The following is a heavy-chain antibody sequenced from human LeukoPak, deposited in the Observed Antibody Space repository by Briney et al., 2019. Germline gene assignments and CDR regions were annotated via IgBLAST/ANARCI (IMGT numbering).Heavy chain of an antibody. J-gene: IGHJ6*03. CDR1: GYSISSGYY. D-gene: IGHD3-10*01. V-gene: IGHV4-61*01. Sequence: SETLSLTCTVSGYSISSGYYWGWIRQPPGKGLEWIGYIYYSGSTNYNPSLKSRVTISVDTSKNQFSLKLSSVTAADTAVYYCARIRPHDGSGSYYNTRYYYYYYMDVWGKGTTVTISS. CDR2: IYYSGST. CDR3: ARIRPHDGSGSYYNTRYYYYYYMDV.